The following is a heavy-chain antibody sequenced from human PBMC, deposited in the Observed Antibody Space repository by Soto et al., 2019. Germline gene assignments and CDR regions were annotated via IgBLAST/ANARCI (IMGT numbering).Heavy chain of an antibody. Sequence: GVSLRFSCSASAFTLGSYTMHCVRQAPRKGLEYVSSISSNGGSTYYADSVKGRFTISRDNSKNTLYLQISSLRAEDTAVYYCVKDRVVVTAMFDYWGQGTLVTVSS. J-gene: IGHJ4*02. CDR1: AFTLGSYT. CDR2: ISSNGGST. CDR3: VKDRVVVTAMFDY. V-gene: IGHV3-64D*08. D-gene: IGHD2-21*02.